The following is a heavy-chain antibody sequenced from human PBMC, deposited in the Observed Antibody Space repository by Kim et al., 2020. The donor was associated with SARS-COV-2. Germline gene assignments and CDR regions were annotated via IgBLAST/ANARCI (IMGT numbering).Heavy chain of an antibody. Sequence: GGSLRLSCAASGFTFSDYYMSWIRQAPGKGLEWVSYISSSSSYTNYADSVKGRFTISRDNAKNSLYLQMNSLRAEDTAVYYCARDLPRSRIAAAGSRFDPWGQGTLVTVSS. CDR2: ISSSSSYT. V-gene: IGHV3-11*05. D-gene: IGHD6-13*01. CDR1: GFTFSDYY. J-gene: IGHJ5*02. CDR3: ARDLPRSRIAAAGSRFDP.